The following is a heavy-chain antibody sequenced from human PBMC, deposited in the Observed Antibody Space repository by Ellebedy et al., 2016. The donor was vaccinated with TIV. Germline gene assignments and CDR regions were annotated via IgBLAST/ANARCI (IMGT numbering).Heavy chain of an antibody. CDR2: IWYDGSQK. J-gene: IGHJ4*02. Sequence: GESLKISCAASGFTFSSYGMHWVRQAPGKGPEWVAVIWYDGSQKYYADSVKGRFTISRDNSKNTLYLQMNSLRAEDTAVYYCARVFGFDYWGQGTLVTVSS. CDR3: ARVFGFDY. D-gene: IGHD3-16*01. V-gene: IGHV3-33*08. CDR1: GFTFSSYG.